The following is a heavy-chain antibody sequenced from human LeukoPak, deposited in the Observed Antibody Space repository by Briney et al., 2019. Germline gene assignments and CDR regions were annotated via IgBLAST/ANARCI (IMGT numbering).Heavy chain of an antibody. CDR2: IIPIFGTA. Sequence: ASVKVSCKASGGTFSRYAISWVRQAPGQGLEWMGGIIPIFGTANYAQKFQGRVTITADESTSTAYMELSSLRSEDTAVYYCARDGVYCSSTSCFNWFDPWGQGTLVTVSS. D-gene: IGHD2-2*01. CDR3: ARDGVYCSSTSCFNWFDP. V-gene: IGHV1-69*13. CDR1: GGTFSRYA. J-gene: IGHJ5*02.